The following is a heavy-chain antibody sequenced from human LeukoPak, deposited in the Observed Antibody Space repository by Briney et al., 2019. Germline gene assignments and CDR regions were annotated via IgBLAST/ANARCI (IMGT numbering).Heavy chain of an antibody. D-gene: IGHD5-18*01. CDR3: AREWYSYPFFDY. J-gene: IGHJ4*02. CDR1: GYTFTIYG. Sequence: ASVTVSFTASGYTFTIYGISWVRQAPGQGLEWMGRISAYNGNTNYAQKLQGRVTMTTDTSTSTAYMELRSLRSDDTAVYYCAREWYSYPFFDYWGQGTLVTVSS. V-gene: IGHV1-18*01. CDR2: ISAYNGNT.